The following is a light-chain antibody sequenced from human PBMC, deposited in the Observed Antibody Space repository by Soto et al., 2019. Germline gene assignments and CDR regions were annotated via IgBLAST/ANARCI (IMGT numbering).Light chain of an antibody. CDR2: AAS. J-gene: IGKJ4*01. V-gene: IGKV1-39*01. CDR1: QNISNY. Sequence: DIQMTQSPSSLSASVGDRVTITCRATQNISNYLNWYQQKPGKAPQVLIYAASSLQSGVPSRFSGSGSGTDFTLTINSLQPEDFATYSRQQTYISPPTFGGATKVDIK. CDR3: QQTYISPPT.